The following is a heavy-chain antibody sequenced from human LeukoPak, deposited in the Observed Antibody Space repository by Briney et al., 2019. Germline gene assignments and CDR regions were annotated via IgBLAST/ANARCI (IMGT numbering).Heavy chain of an antibody. J-gene: IGHJ4*02. CDR1: GFTFSSYS. D-gene: IGHD1-26*01. CDR3: APGEPTDY. V-gene: IGHV3-48*01. Sequence: GESLKISCAASGFTFSSYSMNRVRQAPGKGLEWVSYISSSSSTIYYADSVKGRFTISRDNAKNSLYLQINSLRAEDTAVYYCAPGEPTDYWGQGTLVTVSS. CDR2: ISSSSSTI.